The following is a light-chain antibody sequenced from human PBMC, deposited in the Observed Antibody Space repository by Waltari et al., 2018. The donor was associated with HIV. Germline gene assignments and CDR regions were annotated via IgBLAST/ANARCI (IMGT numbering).Light chain of an antibody. CDR3: SSFATSDTLL. J-gene: IGLJ2*01. Sequence: TGTSDDIGLYNFVSWYQKHPDKAPQLIIYGNTNRPSGVSYRFSGSKSDNTASLTISGLQAEDEADYYCSSFATSDTLLFGGGTKLTVL. CDR1: SDDIGLYNF. CDR2: GNT. V-gene: IGLV2-14*01.